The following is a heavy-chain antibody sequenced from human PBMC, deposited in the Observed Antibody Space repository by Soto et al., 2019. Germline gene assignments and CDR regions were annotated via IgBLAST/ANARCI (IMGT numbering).Heavy chain of an antibody. D-gene: IGHD3-3*01. J-gene: IGHJ6*02. V-gene: IGHV7-4-1*01. CDR3: ARSRSSGQYYDFWSGYYQNYYYYGMDV. Sequence: ASVKVSCKASGYTFTSYAMNWVRQAPGQGLEWMGWINTNTGNPTYAQGFTGRFVFSLDTSVSTAYLQICSLKAEDTAVYYCARSRSSGQYYDFWSGYYQNYYYYGMDVWGQGTTVTVS. CDR2: INTNTGNP. CDR1: GYTFTSYA.